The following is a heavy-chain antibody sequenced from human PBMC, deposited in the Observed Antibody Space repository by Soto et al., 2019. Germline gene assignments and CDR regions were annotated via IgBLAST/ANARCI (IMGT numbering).Heavy chain of an antibody. D-gene: IGHD5-12*01. CDR3: ARARLGYHFFLDS. V-gene: IGHV3-49*04. CDR1: GFTFSSYA. J-gene: IGHJ5*02. CDR2: IRSKTFVGET. Sequence: PGGSLRLSCAASGFTFSSYAMHWVRQAPRKGLEWVGCIRSKTFVGETQYAASVQGRFTISRDECKNIAYLEINSLRTEDTAVYYGARARLGYHFFLDSWGQGT.